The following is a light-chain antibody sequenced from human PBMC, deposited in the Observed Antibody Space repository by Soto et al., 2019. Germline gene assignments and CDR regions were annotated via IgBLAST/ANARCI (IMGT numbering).Light chain of an antibody. CDR1: QSVSSN. V-gene: IGKV3-15*01. J-gene: IGKJ4*01. CDR3: QQYNNWPPRVT. CDR2: DAS. Sequence: IVLTQSPSTLSVSPGERATLSCRASQSVSSNLAWYQHKPGQAPSLLIYDASTMASGIPARFSGSGSGTDLTLTISSLQSEDFALYYCQQYNNWPPRVTFGGGTKVEIK.